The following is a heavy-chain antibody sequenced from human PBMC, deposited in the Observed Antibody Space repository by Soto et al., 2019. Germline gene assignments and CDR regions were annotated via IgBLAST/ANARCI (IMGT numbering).Heavy chain of an antibody. D-gene: IGHD4-17*01. CDR2: TYYRSKWYN. CDR3: ARTTTVTNLYYCYGMDV. V-gene: IGHV6-1*01. Sequence: PSQTLSLTCAISGDSVSSNSAAWNWIRQSPSRGLEWLGRTYYRSKWYNDYAVSVKSRITINPDTSKNQFSLQLNSVTPEDTAVYYCARTTTVTNLYYCYGMDVWGQGTTVTVS. J-gene: IGHJ6*02. CDR1: GDSVSSNSAA.